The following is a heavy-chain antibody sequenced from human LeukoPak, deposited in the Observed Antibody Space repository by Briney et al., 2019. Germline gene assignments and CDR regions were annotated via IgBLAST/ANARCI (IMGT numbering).Heavy chain of an antibody. CDR3: ARDHGLAAGTFYAFDI. D-gene: IGHD6-13*01. V-gene: IGHV4-34*01. J-gene: IGHJ3*02. Sequence: SETLSLTCAVYGGSFSGYYWSWIRQPPGKGLEWIGEINHSGSTNYNPSLKSRVTISVDTSKNQFSLKLSSVTAADTAVYYCARDHGLAAGTFYAFDIWGQGTMVTVSS. CDR2: INHSGST. CDR1: GGSFSGYY.